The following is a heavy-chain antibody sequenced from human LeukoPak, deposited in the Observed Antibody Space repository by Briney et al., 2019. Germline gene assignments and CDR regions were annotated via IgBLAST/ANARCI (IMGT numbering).Heavy chain of an antibody. J-gene: IGHJ4*02. CDR1: GVSMGSGGYS. V-gene: IGHV4-30-2*01. Sequence: PSETLSLTCAVSGVSMGSGGYSWSWVRQPPGKGLEWIGYIYHSGSSYYNPSLKSRVTIPIDRSKNQFSLRLTSLTAADTAVYYCVSAYCGGDCYHSLLTNWGQGILVTVSS. CDR3: VSAYCGGDCYHSLLTN. CDR2: IYHSGSS. D-gene: IGHD2-21*02.